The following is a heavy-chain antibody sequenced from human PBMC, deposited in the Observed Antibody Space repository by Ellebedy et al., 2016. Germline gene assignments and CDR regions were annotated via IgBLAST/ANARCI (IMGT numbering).Heavy chain of an antibody. V-gene: IGHV3-21*01. CDR3: ARDGSEWSRDY. CDR1: GSTFNIAG. J-gene: IGHJ4*02. CDR2: IVFSGTAT. Sequence: GESLKISXAASGSTFNIAGMTWVRQAPGKGLEWVATIVFSGTATYYADSVKGRFIISRDNAKNSLFLQMNSLRVEDTAVYYCARDGSEWSRDYWGQGTLVTVSS. D-gene: IGHD3-3*01.